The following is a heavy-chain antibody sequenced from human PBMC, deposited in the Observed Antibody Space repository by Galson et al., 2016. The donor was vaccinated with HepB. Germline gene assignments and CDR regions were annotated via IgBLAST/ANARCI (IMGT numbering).Heavy chain of an antibody. V-gene: IGHV3-23*01. CDR1: GFIFSSYW. CDR2: ISGSGSST. D-gene: IGHD6-6*01. Sequence: SLRLSCAASGFIFSSYWMSWVRQAPGKGLEWVSGISGSGSSTYSADAVRGRFTMSRDNSKNTLYLQMNSLRAEDTAVYYCASPPSSSIDFYYYGMDVWGKGTTVTVSS. CDR3: ASPPSSSIDFYYYGMDV. J-gene: IGHJ6*04.